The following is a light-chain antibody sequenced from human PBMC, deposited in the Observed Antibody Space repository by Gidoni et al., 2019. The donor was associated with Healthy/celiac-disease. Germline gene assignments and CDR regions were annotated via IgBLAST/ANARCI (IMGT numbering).Light chain of an antibody. CDR3: QQSYSTWT. CDR1: QSISSY. J-gene: IGKJ1*01. Sequence: DLQMPPSPSSLSASVGDRVTITCRASQSISSYLNWYQQNPGKAPKLLIYAASSLQSGVPSRFSGSGSGTDFTLTISSLQPEDFATYYCQQSYSTWTFGQGTKVEIK. CDR2: AAS. V-gene: IGKV1-39*01.